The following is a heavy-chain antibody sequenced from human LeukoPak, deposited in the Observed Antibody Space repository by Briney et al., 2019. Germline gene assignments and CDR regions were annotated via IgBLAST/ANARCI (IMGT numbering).Heavy chain of an antibody. CDR1: GFTFSSYS. V-gene: IGHV3-21*01. CDR3: ARGGHDILTGYPPNDY. D-gene: IGHD3-9*01. Sequence: GGSLRLSCGASGFTFSSYSMNWVRQAPGKGLEWVSSISSSSSYIYYADSVKGRFTISRDNAKNSLYLQMNSLRAEDTAVYYCARGGHDILTGYPPNDYWGQGTLVTVSS. J-gene: IGHJ4*02. CDR2: ISSSSSYI.